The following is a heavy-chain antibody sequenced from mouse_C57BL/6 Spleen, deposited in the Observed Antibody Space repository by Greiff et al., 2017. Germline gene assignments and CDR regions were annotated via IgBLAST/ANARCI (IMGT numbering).Heavy chain of an antibody. D-gene: IGHD1-1*01. CDR2: ISYDGSN. J-gene: IGHJ1*03. CDR1: GYSITSGYY. CDR3: AIAVEATRWDFDV. Sequence: EVKLQESGPGLVKPSPSLSLTCSVTGYSITSGYYWNWIRQFPGNKLEWMGYISYDGSNNYNPSLKNRISITRDTSKNQLFLKLNSVTTEDTATYDCAIAVEATRWDFDVWGTGTTVTVSS. V-gene: IGHV3-6*01.